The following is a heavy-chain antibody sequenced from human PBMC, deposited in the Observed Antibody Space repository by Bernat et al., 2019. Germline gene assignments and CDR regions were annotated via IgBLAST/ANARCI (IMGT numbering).Heavy chain of an antibody. J-gene: IGHJ5*02. D-gene: IGHD2-15*01. V-gene: IGHV3-30-3*01. Sequence: QVQLVESGGGVVQPGRSLRLSCAASGFTFSSYAMHWVRQAPGKGLKWVAVISYDGSNKYYADSVKGRFTISRDNSKNTLYLQMNSLRAEDTAVYYCARGGDIVVVVAATSGWFDPWGQGTLVTVSS. CDR1: GFTFSSYA. CDR3: ARGGDIVVVVAATSGWFDP. CDR2: ISYDGSNK.